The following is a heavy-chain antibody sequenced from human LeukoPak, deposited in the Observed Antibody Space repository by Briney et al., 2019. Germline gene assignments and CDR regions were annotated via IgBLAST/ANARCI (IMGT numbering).Heavy chain of an antibody. J-gene: IGHJ5*02. CDR3: ARMGYYYGSGSYYNRNWFDP. CDR1: GYSISSGYY. V-gene: IGHV4-38-2*02. CDR2: IYHSGST. D-gene: IGHD3-10*01. Sequence: SETLSLTCTVSGYSISSGYYWGWIRQPPGKGLEWIGSIYHSGSTYYNPSLKSRVTISVDTSKNQFSLKLSSVTAADTAVYYCARMGYYYGSGSYYNRNWFDPWGQGTLVTVSS.